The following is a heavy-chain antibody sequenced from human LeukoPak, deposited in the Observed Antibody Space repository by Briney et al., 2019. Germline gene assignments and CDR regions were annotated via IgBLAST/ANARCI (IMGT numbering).Heavy chain of an antibody. V-gene: IGHV3-21*01. D-gene: IGHD2-15*01. Sequence: GGSLRLSCAASGFTFSSYRMNWVRQAPGKGLEWVSSISSSSSYIYYADSVKGRFTISRDNAKNSLYLQMNSLRAEDTAVYYCARDLGSPVDYGGQGTLGTVSA. CDR1: GFTFSSYR. J-gene: IGHJ4*02. CDR2: ISSSSSYI. CDR3: ARDLGSPVDY.